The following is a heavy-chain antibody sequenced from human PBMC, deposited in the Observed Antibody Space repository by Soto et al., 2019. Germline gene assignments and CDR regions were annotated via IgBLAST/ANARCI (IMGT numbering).Heavy chain of an antibody. CDR3: GRSGVEATGEILYNAMDV. Sequence: QVQLVQSGAEAKKPGASVQVSCKASGYTFTTYALHWVRQAPGERPEWMGWINAANGDTKYSEKVQGRVTITRDTSATTGYMELRSLTSEDTAVYYCGRSGVEATGEILYNAMDVWGQGTTVTVSS. CDR2: INAANGDT. J-gene: IGHJ6*02. CDR1: GYTFTTYA. D-gene: IGHD1-26*01. V-gene: IGHV1-3*01.